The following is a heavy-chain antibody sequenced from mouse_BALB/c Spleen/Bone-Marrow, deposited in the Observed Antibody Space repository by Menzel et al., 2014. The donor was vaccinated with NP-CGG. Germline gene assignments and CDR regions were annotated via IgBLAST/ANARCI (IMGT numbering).Heavy chain of an antibody. D-gene: IGHD4-1*01. V-gene: IGHV1-54*01. Sequence: QVQLQQSGAEVVRPGTSVKVSCKASGYDFTSYLIEWIKQRPGQGLEWIGVINPGSGGSNYNEKFTGKATLTVDKSSSTAYMQLSNLTSDDSAVYFCARNANWLFTYWGQGTLVTVSA. CDR3: ARNANWLFTY. CDR1: GYDFTSYL. J-gene: IGHJ3*01. CDR2: INPGSGGS.